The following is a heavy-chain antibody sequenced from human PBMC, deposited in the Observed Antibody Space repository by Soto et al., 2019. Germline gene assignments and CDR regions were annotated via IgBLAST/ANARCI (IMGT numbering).Heavy chain of an antibody. CDR3: AGVYCSGGSCYHLAY. J-gene: IGHJ4*02. CDR2: INSDGSNT. Sequence: EVQLVESGGGLVQPGGSLRLSCAASGFTFSSYWMHWVRQAPGKGLVWVSRINSDGSNTSNADSVKGRFTITGDNAKNSLYRQINSLKPGDRAVYYSAGVYCSGGSCYHLAYWGQGTLVTV. CDR1: GFTFSSYW. V-gene: IGHV3-74*01. D-gene: IGHD2-15*01.